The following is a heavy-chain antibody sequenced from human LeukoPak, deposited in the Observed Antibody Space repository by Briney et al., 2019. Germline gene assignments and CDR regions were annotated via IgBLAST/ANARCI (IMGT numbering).Heavy chain of an antibody. D-gene: IGHD3-10*01. CDR1: RFTSSDYY. Sequence: GGSLRLSCAASRFTSSDYYMSWIRQAPGKGLEWVSYISSSGSTIYYADSVKGRFTISRDNTKNSLYLQMNSLRAEDTAVYYCARAMATMVRGVSGYWGQGTLVTVSS. CDR3: ARAMATMVRGVSGY. V-gene: IGHV3-11*01. CDR2: ISSSGSTI. J-gene: IGHJ4*02.